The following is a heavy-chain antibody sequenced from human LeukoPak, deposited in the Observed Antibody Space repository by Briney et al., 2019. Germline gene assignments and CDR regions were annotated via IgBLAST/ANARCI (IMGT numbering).Heavy chain of an antibody. D-gene: IGHD6-6*01. CDR3: TRISQLTSDY. CDR2: IRSKAFGGTT. V-gene: IGHV3-49*03. CDR1: GFTFGDYA. J-gene: IGHJ4*02. Sequence: GGSLRLSCTASGFTFGDYAMSWFRQAPGKGLEWVGFIRSKAFGGTTEYAASVKGRFTVSRDDSKSIAYLQMNSLKTEDTAVYYCTRISQLTSDYWGQGTLVTVSS.